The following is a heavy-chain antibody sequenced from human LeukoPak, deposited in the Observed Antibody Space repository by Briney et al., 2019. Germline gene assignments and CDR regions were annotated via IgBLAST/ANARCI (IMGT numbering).Heavy chain of an antibody. CDR1: GFTFSSYG. D-gene: IGHD5-18*01. J-gene: IGHJ3*02. Sequence: GGSLRLSCAASGFTFSSYGMHWVRQAPGKGLEWVAVISYDGSNKYYADSVKGRFTISRDNSKNTLYLQMNSLRAEDTAVYYCAKDKTWIQLWFRAFDIWAKGQWSPSLQ. CDR3: AKDKTWIQLWFRAFDI. CDR2: ISYDGSNK. V-gene: IGHV3-30*18.